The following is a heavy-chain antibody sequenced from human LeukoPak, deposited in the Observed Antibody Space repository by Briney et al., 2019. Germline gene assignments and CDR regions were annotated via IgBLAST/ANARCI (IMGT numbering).Heavy chain of an antibody. CDR2: IYPGDSAT. CDR1: GYSFTSYW. D-gene: IGHD6-13*01. J-gene: IGHJ4*02. V-gene: IGHV5-51*01. CDR3: ARPSYSSSWLPFDY. Sequence: GESLKISCKGSGYSFTSYWIGWVRQMPGKGLEWMGIIYPGDSATRYSPSFQGQVTISADKSITTAYLQWSSLKASDTAIYYCARPSYSSSWLPFDYWGQGTLVTVSS.